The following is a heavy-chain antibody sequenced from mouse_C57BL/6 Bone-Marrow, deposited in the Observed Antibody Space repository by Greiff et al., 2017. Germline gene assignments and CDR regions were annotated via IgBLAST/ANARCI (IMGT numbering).Heavy chain of an antibody. CDR3: TTCPLYYSNYRYYAMDY. CDR1: GFNIKDDY. D-gene: IGHD2-5*01. J-gene: IGHJ4*01. CDR2: IDPENGDT. V-gene: IGHV14-4*01. Sequence: VQLQQSGAELVRPGASVKLSCTASGFNIKDDYMHWVKQRPEQGLEWIGWIDPENGDTEYASKFQGKATITADTSSNTAYLQLSSLTSECTAVYYCTTCPLYYSNYRYYAMDYWGQGTSVTVSS.